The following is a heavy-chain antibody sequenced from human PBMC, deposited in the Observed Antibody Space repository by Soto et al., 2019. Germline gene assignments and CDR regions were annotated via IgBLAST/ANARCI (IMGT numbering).Heavy chain of an antibody. CDR3: ARQQGAVDV. Sequence: PGESLKISCEASGYSFTTYWIGWVRQMPGKGLEWMGIIFPADSDTRYSPSFQGQVTFSADISINTAYLQWSSLKSSDTAIYYCARQQGAVDVWGQGTMVTVS. CDR2: IFPADSDT. J-gene: IGHJ3*01. V-gene: IGHV5-51*01. CDR1: GYSFTTYW.